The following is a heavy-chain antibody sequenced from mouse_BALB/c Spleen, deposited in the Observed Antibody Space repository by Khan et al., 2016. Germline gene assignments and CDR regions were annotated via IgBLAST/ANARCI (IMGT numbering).Heavy chain of an antibody. Sequence: EVQLQESGPDLVKPSQSLSLTCTVTGYSITSIYSWHWIRQFPGNKLEWMDYIHSSGSTNYNPSLKSRISITRDTSKNQFFLKLNSVTTDDTATYYCARGNYYVSSWYFDVLCSGTTVTLSS. J-gene: IGHJ1*01. CDR2: IHSSGST. CDR1: GYSITSIYS. V-gene: IGHV3-1*02. CDR3: ARGNYYVSSWYFDV. D-gene: IGHD1-1*01.